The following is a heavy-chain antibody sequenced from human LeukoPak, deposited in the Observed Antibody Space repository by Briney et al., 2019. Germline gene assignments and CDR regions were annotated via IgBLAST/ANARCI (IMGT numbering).Heavy chain of an antibody. Sequence: ASVKVSCKASGYTFTGYYMHWVRQAPGQGLEWMGWINPNSGGTNYAQKFQGRVTMTRDTSISTAYMELSRLGSDDTAVYYCARLPAAIFAFDYWGQGTLVTVSS. V-gene: IGHV1-2*02. CDR1: GYTFTGYY. J-gene: IGHJ4*02. CDR3: ARLPAAIFAFDY. D-gene: IGHD2-2*01. CDR2: INPNSGGT.